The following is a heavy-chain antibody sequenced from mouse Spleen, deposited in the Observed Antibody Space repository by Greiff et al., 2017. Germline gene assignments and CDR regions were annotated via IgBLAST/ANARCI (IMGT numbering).Heavy chain of an antibody. D-gene: IGHD2-2*01. CDR1: GFTFSSYA. V-gene: IGHV5-9-3*01. CDR3: ASGGLRAWFAY. J-gene: IGHJ3*01. CDR2: ISSGGGNT. Sequence: EVHLVESGGGLVKLGGSLKLSCAASGFTFSSYAMSWVRQTPEKRLEWVATISSGGGNTYYPDSVKGRFTISRDNAKNTLYLQMSSLKSEDTAMYYCASGGLRAWFAYWGQGTLVTVSA.